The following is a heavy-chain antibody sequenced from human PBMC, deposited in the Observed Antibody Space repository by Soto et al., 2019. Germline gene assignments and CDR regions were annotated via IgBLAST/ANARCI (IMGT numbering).Heavy chain of an antibody. CDR3: ARYSGSYSRGLDY. D-gene: IGHD1-26*01. CDR2: IRNKANSYST. J-gene: IGHJ4*02. CDR1: GFTFSDHF. V-gene: IGHV3-72*01. Sequence: GGSLRLSCAASGFTFSDHFMEWVRQAPGKGLEWVGRIRNKANSYSTEYAASVKGRFTISRDDSMNSLYLQMNSLKTEDTAVFYCARYSGSYSRGLDYWGQGTPVTVSS.